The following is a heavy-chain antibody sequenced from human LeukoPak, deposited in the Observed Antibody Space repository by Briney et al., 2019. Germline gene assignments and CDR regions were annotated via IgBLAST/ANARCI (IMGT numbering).Heavy chain of an antibody. CDR2: IYYSGST. J-gene: IGHJ4*02. CDR3: ARTAVGYYYGSGSYLGFDY. Sequence: SSETLSLTCSVSGGSISSYYWGWIRQPPGKGLEWIGYIYYSGSTNYNPSLKSRVTISVDTSKNQFSVKLSSVTAADTAVYYCARTAVGYYYGSGSYLGFDYWGQGTLVTVSS. CDR1: GGSISSYY. V-gene: IGHV4-59*01. D-gene: IGHD3-10*01.